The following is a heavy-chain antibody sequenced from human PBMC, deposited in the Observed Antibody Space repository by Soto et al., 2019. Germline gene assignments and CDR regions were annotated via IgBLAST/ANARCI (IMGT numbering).Heavy chain of an antibody. Sequence: EVQLVESGGRLVQPGGSLRLSCAASGFTVSSNYMSWVRQAPGKGLEWVSVIDSGGSTYYADSVKGRFTISRDNSKNTLYLQMNSLRAEDTAVYYCARDREYYFDYWGQGTLVTVSS. D-gene: IGHD3-10*01. CDR3: ARDREYYFDY. CDR2: IDSGGST. CDR1: GFTVSSNY. J-gene: IGHJ4*02. V-gene: IGHV3-66*01.